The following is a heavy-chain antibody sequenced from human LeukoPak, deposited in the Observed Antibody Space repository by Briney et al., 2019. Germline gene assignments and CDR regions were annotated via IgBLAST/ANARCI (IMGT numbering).Heavy chain of an antibody. Sequence: ASVKVSCKTSGYTFTSFGIGWVRQAPGQGLEWMGWISGYNGKTNYAQNLQGRVTMTTDTSTSTVYMELRSLRSDDTAMYYCARAKDYGDYWFDPWGQGTLVTVSS. CDR2: ISGYNGKT. CDR3: ARAKDYGDYWFDP. D-gene: IGHD4-17*01. V-gene: IGHV1-18*01. J-gene: IGHJ5*02. CDR1: GYTFTSFG.